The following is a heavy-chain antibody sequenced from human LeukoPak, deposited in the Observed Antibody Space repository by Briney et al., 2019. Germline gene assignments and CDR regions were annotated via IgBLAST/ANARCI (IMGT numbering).Heavy chain of an antibody. J-gene: IGHJ6*02. CDR1: GFSFSSHA. Sequence: PGGSLRLSCAVSGFSFSSHAMHWVRQAPGKGLEWVAEMSYSEGDKHYADSVKGRFTISIDNSKNMLYLQMDSLRAEDTAVYFCARDLKSGSTFEHHYGIDVWGQGTTVTVSS. D-gene: IGHD5-12*01. CDR3: ARDLKSGSTFEHHYGIDV. CDR2: MSYSEGDK. V-gene: IGHV3-30-3*01.